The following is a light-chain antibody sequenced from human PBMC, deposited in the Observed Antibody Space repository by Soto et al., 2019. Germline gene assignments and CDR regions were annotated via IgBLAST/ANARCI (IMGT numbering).Light chain of an antibody. J-gene: IGLJ1*01. CDR3: SSYAGTSIIYV. V-gene: IGLV2-8*01. CDR2: EVT. Sequence: QSALTQPPSASGSPGQSVTISCTGSSSDVGGYDYVSWYQQHPGKAPQLLIYEVTKRPSGVPDRFSGSKSGNTASLTVSGLQAEDEADYYCSSYAGTSIIYVFGGGTKVTV. CDR1: SSDVGGYDY.